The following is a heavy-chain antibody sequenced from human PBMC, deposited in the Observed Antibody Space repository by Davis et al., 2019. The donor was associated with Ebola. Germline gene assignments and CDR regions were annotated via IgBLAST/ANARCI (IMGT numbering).Heavy chain of an antibody. Sequence: SETLSLTCAVYGGSFSGYYWSWIRQPPGKGLEWIGEINHSGSTNYNPSLKSRVTISVDTSKNQFSLKLSSVTAADTAVYYCARLGGSYYLFADYWGQGTLVTVSS. CDR2: INHSGST. D-gene: IGHD1-26*01. CDR1: GGSFSGYY. CDR3: ARLGGSYYLFADY. J-gene: IGHJ4*02. V-gene: IGHV4-34*01.